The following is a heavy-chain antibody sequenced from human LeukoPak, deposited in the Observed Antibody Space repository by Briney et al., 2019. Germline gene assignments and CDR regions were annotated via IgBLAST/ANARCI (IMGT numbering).Heavy chain of an antibody. V-gene: IGHV3-72*01. CDR3: VRGYNSFDP. Sequence: GGSLRLFCAVSGFTFSDYYVDWVRQTPGRGLEWVARSRDKAHSYTTEYAASVRGRFTISRDESNNSLYLQMNSLKIEDTALYYCVRGYNSFDPWGQGTQVTVSS. CDR1: GFTFSDYY. J-gene: IGHJ5*02. D-gene: IGHD3-10*01. CDR2: SRDKAHSYTT.